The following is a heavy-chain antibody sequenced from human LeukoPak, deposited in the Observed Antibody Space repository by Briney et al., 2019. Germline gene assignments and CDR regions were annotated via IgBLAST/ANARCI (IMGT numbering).Heavy chain of an antibody. V-gene: IGHV4-59*12. CDR2: IYYSGST. CDR3: ARPGIAAAGRRGVRKGPSPHFDY. CDR1: GGSISSYY. Sequence: SETLSLTCTVSGGSISSYYWSWIRQPPGKGLEWIGYIYYSGSTNYNPSLKSRVTISVDTSKNQFSLKLSSVTAADTAVYYCARPGIAAAGRRGVRKGPSPHFDYWGQGTLVTVSS. J-gene: IGHJ4*02. D-gene: IGHD6-13*01.